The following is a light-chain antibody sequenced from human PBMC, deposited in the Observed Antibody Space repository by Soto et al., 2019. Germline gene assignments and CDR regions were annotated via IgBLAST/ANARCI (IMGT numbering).Light chain of an antibody. V-gene: IGKV2-28*01. CDR2: LAS. J-gene: IGKJ5*01. Sequence: DIVMTQSPLSLPVTPGEPASISCRCSQSLLHSNGYNYFDWYLQKPGQSPQLLIYLASERGAGVPDRFRGSGTGTDFTLTISSVEADDVGVYYCLQARPIRTITFGQGARLEF. CDR3: LQARPIRTIT. CDR1: QSLLHSNGYNY.